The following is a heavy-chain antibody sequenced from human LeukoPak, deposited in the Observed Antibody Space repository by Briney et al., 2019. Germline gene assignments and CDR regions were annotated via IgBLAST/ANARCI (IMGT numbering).Heavy chain of an antibody. CDR2: INPSDGST. V-gene: IGHV1-46*01. CDR3: ARGTTSHGDFDY. Sequence: ASVKVSCKASGYTFTSYYLHWVRQAPGQGLEWMGIINPSDGSTSYAQKFQGRVTMTRDTSTSTVYMELSSLRSEDTAVYFCARGTTSHGDFDYWGQGTLVTVSS. D-gene: IGHD1-1*01. J-gene: IGHJ4*02. CDR1: GYTFTSYY.